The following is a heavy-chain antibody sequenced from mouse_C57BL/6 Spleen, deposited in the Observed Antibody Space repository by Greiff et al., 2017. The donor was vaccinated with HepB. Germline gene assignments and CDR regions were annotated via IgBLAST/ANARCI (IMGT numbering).Heavy chain of an antibody. CDR2: IDPSDSYT. CDR1: GYTFTSYW. Sequence: QVHVKQPGAELVMPGASVKLSCKASGYTFTSYWMHWVKQRPGQGLEWIGEIDPSDSYTNYNQKFKGKSTLTVDKSSSTAYMQLSSLTSEDSAVYYCARGNYVGAMDYWGQGTSVTVSS. V-gene: IGHV1-69*01. D-gene: IGHD2-1*01. J-gene: IGHJ4*01. CDR3: ARGNYVGAMDY.